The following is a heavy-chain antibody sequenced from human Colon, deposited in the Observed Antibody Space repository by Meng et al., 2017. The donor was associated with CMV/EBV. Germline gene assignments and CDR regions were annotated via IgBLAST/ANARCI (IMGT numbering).Heavy chain of an antibody. Sequence: ESLKISCAASGFFFRNYAIHWVRQPPGKGLEWIGYIYYTGSTKYNPSLKSRVTISIDTSKNQFSLKVSSVTAADTAVYYCAREWQDLNWLDTWGQGTLVTVSS. V-gene: IGHV4-59*01. J-gene: IGHJ5*02. CDR3: AREWQDLNWLDT. CDR2: IYYTGST. D-gene: IGHD5-24*01. CDR1: GFFFRNYA.